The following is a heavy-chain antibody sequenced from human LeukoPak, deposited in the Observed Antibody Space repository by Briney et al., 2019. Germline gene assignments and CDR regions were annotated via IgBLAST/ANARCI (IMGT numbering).Heavy chain of an antibody. CDR3: ASHWGAY. D-gene: IGHD3-16*01. CDR1: GFTFSDYY. J-gene: IGHJ4*02. CDR2: FYSDGTT. Sequence: GGSLRLSCAASGFTFSDYYMSWARQAPGKGLEWVSLFYSDGTTYYADSVKGRFTISRDNSKNTVYLQMNSLRAEDTAVYYCASHWGAYWGQGTLVTVSS. V-gene: IGHV3-53*01.